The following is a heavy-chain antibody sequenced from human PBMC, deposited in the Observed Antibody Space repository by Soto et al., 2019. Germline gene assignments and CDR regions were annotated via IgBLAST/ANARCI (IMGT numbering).Heavy chain of an antibody. D-gene: IGHD2-2*01. V-gene: IGHV4-4*07. CDR2: IYSSGKT. Sequence: SETLSLTCTVSGGSLNNYNWNWIRQSAGTGLEWIGRIYSSGKTYYNPSLKSRVTLSLDMLNNQISLKVTSVTAADTAMYYCERERKYQMFGDDALDFWGLGTMVTVSS. CDR3: ERERKYQMFGDDALDF. J-gene: IGHJ3*01. CDR1: GGSLNNYN.